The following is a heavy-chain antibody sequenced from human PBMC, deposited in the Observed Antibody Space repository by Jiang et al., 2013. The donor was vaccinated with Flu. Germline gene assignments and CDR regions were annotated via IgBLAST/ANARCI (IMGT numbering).Heavy chain of an antibody. J-gene: IGHJ4*02. CDR2: IQNDGGDK. CDR1: GFTFSNYG. CDR3: AREDHSQIWLGKLYY. V-gene: IGHV3-33*01. D-gene: IGHD3-10*01. Sequence: QLLESGGVVVQPGRSLGLSCAASGFTFSNYGIHWVRQAPGKGLEWVAVIQNDGGDKYYADSVKGRFTISRDNSKNTVYLQMNSLRAEDTAVYYCAREDHSQIWLGKLYYWGQGTLVTVSS.